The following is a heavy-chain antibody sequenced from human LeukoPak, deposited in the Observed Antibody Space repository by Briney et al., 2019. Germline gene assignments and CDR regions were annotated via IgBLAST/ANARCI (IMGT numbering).Heavy chain of an antibody. CDR1: GDSFTGYY. CDR3: ARQMTTLTMGRTFDK. J-gene: IGHJ3*02. V-gene: IGHV4-59*01. D-gene: IGHD4-17*01. CDR2: VYYSGSET. Sequence: SETLSLTCSVSGDSFTGYYWHWVRQPPGKGLEWIGYVYYSGSETDSNPSLKSRVTMSVDSSKNQFSLKLNSVSAAGTAVYYCARQMTTLTMGRTFDKWGQGTTVIVSS.